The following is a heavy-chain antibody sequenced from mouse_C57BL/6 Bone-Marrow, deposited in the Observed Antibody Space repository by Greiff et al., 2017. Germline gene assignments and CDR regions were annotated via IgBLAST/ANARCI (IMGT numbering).Heavy chain of an antibody. J-gene: IGHJ3*01. V-gene: IGHV5-4*01. CDR2: ISDGGSYT. D-gene: IGHD2-5*01. Sequence: EVQGVESGGGLVKPGGSLKLSCAASGFTFSSYAMSWVRQTPEKRLEWVATISDGGSYTYYPDNVKGRFTISRDNAKNNLYLQMSHLKSEDTAMYYCARGPYYSNLWFAYWGQGTLVTVSA. CDR3: ARGPYYSNLWFAY. CDR1: GFTFSSYA.